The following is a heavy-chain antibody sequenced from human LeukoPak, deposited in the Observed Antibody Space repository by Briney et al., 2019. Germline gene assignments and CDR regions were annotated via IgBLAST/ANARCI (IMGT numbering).Heavy chain of an antibody. D-gene: IGHD4-17*01. CDR3: ARATAKPVDYGNWYFDL. CDR1: GYTYTGYY. Sequence: GASVKVSGKASGYTYTGYYMHWVRQAPGQGLEWMGWINPNSGGTNYAQKFQGRVTMTRDTSISTAYMELSRLRSDDTAVYYCARATAKPVDYGNWYFDLWGRGTLVTVSS. J-gene: IGHJ2*01. V-gene: IGHV1-2*02. CDR2: INPNSGGT.